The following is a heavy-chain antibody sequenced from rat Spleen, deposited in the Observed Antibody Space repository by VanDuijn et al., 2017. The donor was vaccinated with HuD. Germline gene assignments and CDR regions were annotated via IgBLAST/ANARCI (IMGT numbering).Heavy chain of an antibody. CDR3: ARHYYSAPYFDY. CDR2: ITNIGGNT. Sequence: EVHLVESGGGLVQPGRSLKLSCVASGFTFNNYWMTWIRQAPGKGLEWVASITNIGGNTYYPDSVKGRFTISRDNAKSTLYLQMNSLRSEDTATYYCARHYYSAPYFDYWGQGVMVTVSS. D-gene: IGHD1-1*01. J-gene: IGHJ2*01. CDR1: GFTFNNYW. V-gene: IGHV5-31*01.